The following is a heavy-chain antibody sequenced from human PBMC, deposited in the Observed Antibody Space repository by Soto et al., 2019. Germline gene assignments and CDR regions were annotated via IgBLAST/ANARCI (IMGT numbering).Heavy chain of an antibody. J-gene: IGHJ6*01. Sequence: QVQLVESGGGVVQPGRSLRLSCAASGFTFPNYVMHWVRQAPGKGLEWVAVISFAGTNKYYPDAVKGRFTISRDNSKNTLSLEMHSLTTEDTAIYYWAREGSAVGYYGLDVWGQGTPVTVSP. D-gene: IGHD1-26*01. CDR3: AREGSAVGYYGLDV. CDR1: GFTFPNYV. CDR2: ISFAGTNK. V-gene: IGHV3-30-3*01.